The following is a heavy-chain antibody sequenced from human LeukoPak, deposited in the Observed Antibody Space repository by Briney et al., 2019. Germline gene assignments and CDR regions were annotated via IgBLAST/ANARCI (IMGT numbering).Heavy chain of an antibody. V-gene: IGHV4-59*11. Sequence: SETLSLTCTASGGSISSHYWSWIRQPPGKGLEWIGYIYYSGSTNYNPSLKSRVTISVDTSKNQFSLKLSSVTAADTAVYYCARSSFRHNWFDPWGQGTLVTVSS. CDR1: GGSISSHY. J-gene: IGHJ5*02. CDR2: IYYSGST. CDR3: ARSSFRHNWFDP. D-gene: IGHD2-2*01.